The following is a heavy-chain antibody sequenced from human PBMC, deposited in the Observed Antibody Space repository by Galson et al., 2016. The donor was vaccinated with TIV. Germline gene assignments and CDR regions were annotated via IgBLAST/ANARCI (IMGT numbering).Heavy chain of an antibody. Sequence: SVKVSCKASGGTFNSCTISWVRQAPGQGLEWMGTIVPTLGITNYAQKFQGRVTITADKSTTTAYMELSGLRSEDTAMYYCARLDTSSWYGYFQYWGQGTLVTVSS. CDR1: GGTFNSCT. CDR2: IVPTLGIT. CDR3: ARLDTSSWYGYFQY. V-gene: IGHV1-69*02. J-gene: IGHJ1*01. D-gene: IGHD6-13*01.